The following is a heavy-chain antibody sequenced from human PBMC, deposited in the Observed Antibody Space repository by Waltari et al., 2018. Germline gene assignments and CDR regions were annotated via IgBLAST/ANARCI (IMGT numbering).Heavy chain of an antibody. V-gene: IGHV3-11*04. D-gene: IGHD6-13*01. CDR3: ARPAAAATGDFDY. CDR2: ISGIGGTI. CDR1: GFTFSDYY. Sequence: QVQLVESGGGLVKPGGSLRLSCAASGFTFSDYYMSWIRQAPGKGLEWVSYISGIGGTIYYADSVKGRFTISRDNAKNSLYLQINSLRAEDTAVYYCARPAAAATGDFDYWGQGTLVTVSS. J-gene: IGHJ4*02.